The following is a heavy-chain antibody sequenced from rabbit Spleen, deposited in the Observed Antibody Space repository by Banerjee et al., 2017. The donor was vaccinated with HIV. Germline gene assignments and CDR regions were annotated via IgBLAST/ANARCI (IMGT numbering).Heavy chain of an antibody. CDR1: GVSFSGSSY. J-gene: IGHJ6*01. CDR2: IETGGSGFT. Sequence: QSLEESGGDLVKPGASLTLTCTASGVSFSGSSYICWVRQAPGKGLEWIACIETGGSGFTYYASWAKGRFTISKTSSTTVTLQVTSLTAADTATYFCARDTSSSFSSYGMDLWGPGTLVTVS. CDR3: ARDTSSSFSSYGMDL. V-gene: IGHV1S40*01. D-gene: IGHD1-1*01.